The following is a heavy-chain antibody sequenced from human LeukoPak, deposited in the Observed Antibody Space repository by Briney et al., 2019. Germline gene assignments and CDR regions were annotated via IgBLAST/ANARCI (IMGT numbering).Heavy chain of an antibody. CDR3: AKVGIMGATYYFDY. D-gene: IGHD1-26*01. Sequence: GGSLRLSCAVSGFTFSTYAMTWVRQAPGRGLEWVSAFSATDGSAQYADSLKGRFTIFRDSAINTLFLQINGLRDEDTAVYYCAKVGIMGATYYFDYWGQGTLVTVSS. CDR2: FSATDGSA. CDR1: GFTFSTYA. J-gene: IGHJ4*02. V-gene: IGHV3-23*01.